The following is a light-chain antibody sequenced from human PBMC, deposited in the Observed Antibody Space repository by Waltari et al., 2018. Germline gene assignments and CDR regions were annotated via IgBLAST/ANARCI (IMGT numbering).Light chain of an antibody. CDR1: STDIGTSNV. CDR2: GVT. CDR3: CSYAGSMV. J-gene: IGLJ2*01. Sequence: QSALTQPASVSGSPGQSITISCTGSSTDIGTSNVVSWYQHPPGKAPKLLIYGVTNRPSGFSNRFSGSKSGNTASLTISGLQTEDEADYYCCSYAGSMVFGGGTKLTVL. V-gene: IGLV2-23*02.